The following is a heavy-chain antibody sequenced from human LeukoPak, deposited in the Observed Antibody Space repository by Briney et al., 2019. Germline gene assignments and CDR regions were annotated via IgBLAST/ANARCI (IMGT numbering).Heavy chain of an antibody. J-gene: IGHJ4*02. D-gene: IGHD4-17*01. CDR1: GFTVSSNY. CDR2: IYSGGST. Sequence: PGGSLRLSCAASGFTVSSNYMSWVRQAPGKGLEWVSVIYSGGSTYYADSVKGRFTISRDNSKNTLYLQMNSLRAEDTAVYYCARENPYGDYGGAFDYWGQGTLVTVSS. V-gene: IGHV3-53*01. CDR3: ARENPYGDYGGAFDY.